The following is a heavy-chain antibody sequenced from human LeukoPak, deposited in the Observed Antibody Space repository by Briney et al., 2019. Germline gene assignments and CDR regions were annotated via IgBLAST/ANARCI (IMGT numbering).Heavy chain of an antibody. D-gene: IGHD3-3*01. CDR2: IITIFGTV. Sequence: SVKVSCKAAGGTFSSYAISRVRQAPGQGRGGMGGIITIFGTVNYAQKFQGRVRITTDESTSTACMELIRLRSEDTAVYYCALNCDFLCGSYDAYSYYYYRDLWPKGTTLPLS. CDR1: GGTFSSYA. V-gene: IGHV1-69*05. J-gene: IGHJ6*03. CDR3: ALNCDFLCGSYDAYSYYYYRDL.